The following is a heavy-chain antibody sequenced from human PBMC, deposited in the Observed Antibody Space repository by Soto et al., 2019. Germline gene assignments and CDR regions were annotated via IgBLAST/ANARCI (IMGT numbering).Heavy chain of an antibody. Sequence: PVGSLRPCCAASGFTFSSFGMNWVRQAQGKGLEWVSLISDSGGSTYHADSVKGRFTISRDNSKNTLYLQMNSLRAEDTAVYYCAKAATITTLYNFDFWGQGTLVTVSS. CDR2: ISDSGGST. CDR1: GFTFSSFG. V-gene: IGHV3-23*01. J-gene: IGHJ4*02. D-gene: IGHD4-4*01. CDR3: AKAATITTLYNFDF.